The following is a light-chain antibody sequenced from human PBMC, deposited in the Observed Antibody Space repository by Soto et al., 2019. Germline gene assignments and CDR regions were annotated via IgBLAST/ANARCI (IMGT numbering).Light chain of an antibody. J-gene: IGLJ3*02. Sequence: QAVVTQPPSVSAAPGQKVTISCSGSSSNIGNNYVSWYQHLPGTAPKLLIYDNNKRPSGIPDRFSGSKSGTSATLGITGLQTGDEADYYCGTWDSSLSAWVFGGGTKLTVL. CDR3: GTWDSSLSAWV. V-gene: IGLV1-51*01. CDR1: SSNIGNNY. CDR2: DNN.